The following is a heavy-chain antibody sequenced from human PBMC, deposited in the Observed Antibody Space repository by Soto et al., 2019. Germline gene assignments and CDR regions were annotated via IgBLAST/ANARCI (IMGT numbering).Heavy chain of an antibody. D-gene: IGHD1-1*01. Sequence: EVQLLESVGGLVQPAGSLKLSCAASGFTFSSYAMSWVRQAPGKGLEWVSAISGSGGSTYYADSVKGRFTISRDNSKNTLYLQMNSLRAEDTAVYYCASYNRWVTPDYWGQGTLVTVSS. J-gene: IGHJ4*02. CDR1: GFTFSSYA. CDR3: ASYNRWVTPDY. V-gene: IGHV3-23*01. CDR2: ISGSGGST.